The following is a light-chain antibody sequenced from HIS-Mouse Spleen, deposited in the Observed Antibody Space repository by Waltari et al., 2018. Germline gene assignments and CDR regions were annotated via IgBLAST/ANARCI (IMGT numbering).Light chain of an antibody. CDR2: EGS. CDR1: SSDVGSYNL. Sequence: QSALTQPASVSGSPGQSITISCHGTSSDVGSYNLVPWYQPHPGKAPKLMIYEGSKRPSGVSNRFSGSKSGNTASLTISGLQAEDEADYYCCSYAGSSTWVFGGGTKLTVL. CDR3: CSYAGSSTWV. J-gene: IGLJ3*02. V-gene: IGLV2-23*01.